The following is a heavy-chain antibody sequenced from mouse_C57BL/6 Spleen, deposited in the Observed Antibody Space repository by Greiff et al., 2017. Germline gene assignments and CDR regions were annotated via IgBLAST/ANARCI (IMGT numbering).Heavy chain of an antibody. D-gene: IGHD4-1*01. CDR1: GYTFTGYW. Sequence: VKLMESGAELMKPGASVKLSCKATGYTFTGYWIEWVKQRPGHGLDWIGEIVPGSGSTNYNEKFKGKATFTADTSSNTASMQLSSLTTEDAAIYYWARANWDYFDYWGQGTTLTVSS. J-gene: IGHJ2*01. V-gene: IGHV1-9*01. CDR3: ARANWDYFDY. CDR2: IVPGSGST.